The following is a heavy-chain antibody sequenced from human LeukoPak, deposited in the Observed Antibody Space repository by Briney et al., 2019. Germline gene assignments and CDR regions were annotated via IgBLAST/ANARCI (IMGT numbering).Heavy chain of an antibody. V-gene: IGHV1-8*01. Sequence: GASVKVSCKPSRYTFTSYDINWVRQATGQGLEWMGWTNPISGDPGYAQKFQGRVSMTRNTSISTAYMELSSLRSEDTAVYYCARGNRLYSSSWYSLAFDIWGQGTMVTVSS. D-gene: IGHD6-13*01. J-gene: IGHJ3*02. CDR1: RYTFTSYD. CDR3: ARGNRLYSSSWYSLAFDI. CDR2: TNPISGDP.